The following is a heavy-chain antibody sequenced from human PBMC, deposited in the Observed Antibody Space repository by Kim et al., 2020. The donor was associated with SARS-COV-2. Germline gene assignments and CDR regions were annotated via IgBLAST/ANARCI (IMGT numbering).Heavy chain of an antibody. J-gene: IGHJ6*02. CDR3: ARGRSSGSYVRGWGYYGMDV. D-gene: IGHD3-10*01. Sequence: ASVKVSCKASGYTFTSYDINWVRQATGQGLEWMGWMNPNSGNTGYAQKFQGRVTMTRNTSISTAYMELSSLRSEDTAVYYCARGRSSGSYVRGWGYYGMDVWGQGTTVTVSS. CDR1: GYTFTSYD. CDR2: MNPNSGNT. V-gene: IGHV1-8*01.